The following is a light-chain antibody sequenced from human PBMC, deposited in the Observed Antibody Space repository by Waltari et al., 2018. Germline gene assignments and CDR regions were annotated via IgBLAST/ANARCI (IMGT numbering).Light chain of an antibody. CDR3: ASWDYRLNGLL. J-gene: IGLJ2*01. CDR1: NSNIGNRP. CDR2: SYA. Sequence: QSVMTQPTSASGTPGHRVLIACSGSNSNIGNRPVNCSQQLPGAAPQVLIYSYARRPSGVPDRFSGSQSGTSASLAITGLQSEDEADYYCASWDYRLNGLLFGGGTRLTVL. V-gene: IGLV1-44*01.